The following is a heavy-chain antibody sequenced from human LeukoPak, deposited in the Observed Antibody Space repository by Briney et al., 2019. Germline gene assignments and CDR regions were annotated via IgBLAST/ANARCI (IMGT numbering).Heavy chain of an antibody. D-gene: IGHD3-9*01. CDR1: GFTFTSSA. Sequence: GTSVKVSCKASGFTFTSSAMQWVRQARGQRLEWIGWIVVGSGNTNYAQKFQERVTITRDMSTSTAYMELSSLRSGDTAVYYCAATTTVTTGYYGILTGYYRDYYYYGMDVWGQGTTVTVSS. CDR2: IVVGSGNT. V-gene: IGHV1-58*02. J-gene: IGHJ6*02. CDR3: AATTTVTTGYYGILTGYYRDYYYYGMDV.